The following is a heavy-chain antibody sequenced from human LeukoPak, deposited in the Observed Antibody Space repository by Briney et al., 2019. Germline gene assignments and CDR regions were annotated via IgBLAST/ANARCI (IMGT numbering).Heavy chain of an antibody. CDR3: ARRTVTTPPGFDY. CDR1: GYSFTSYW. Sequence: GESLKISCKGSGYSFTSYWIGWVRQMPGKGLEWMGIIYPGDSDTRYSPSFQGQVTISADKSISTAYLQWSSLKASDAAMYYCARRTVTTPPGFDYWGQGTLVTVSS. CDR2: IYPGDSDT. V-gene: IGHV5-51*01. D-gene: IGHD4-17*01. J-gene: IGHJ4*02.